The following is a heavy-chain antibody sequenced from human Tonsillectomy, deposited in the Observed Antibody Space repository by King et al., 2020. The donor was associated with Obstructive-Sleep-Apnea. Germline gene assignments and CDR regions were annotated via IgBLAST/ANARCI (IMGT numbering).Heavy chain of an antibody. CDR1: GFIFSSYW. D-gene: IGHD3-22*01. Sequence: VQLVESGGGFVQPGGSLRLSCAASGFIFSSYWVHWVRQVPGKGLVWVSRINNDGSTTSYADSVKGRFTISRDNAKSTLFLQMDSLRAEDTAVFYCARDRDYYDSSGYYYSEGFDYWGQGTLVTVSS. CDR2: INNDGSTT. J-gene: IGHJ4*02. CDR3: ARDRDYYDSSGYYYSEGFDY. V-gene: IGHV3-74*01.